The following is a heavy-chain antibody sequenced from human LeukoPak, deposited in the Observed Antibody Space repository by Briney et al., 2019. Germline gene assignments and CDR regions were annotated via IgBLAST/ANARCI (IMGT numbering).Heavy chain of an antibody. V-gene: IGHV3-30*02. Sequence: GGSLRLSCAASGFTFSTYGIHWVRQAPGKGLEWVAFIRYDGSNKYYADSVKGRFTISRDNSKNTLYLQMNSLRAEDTAVYYCAKELPHYDFWSGYLLSWFDPWGQGTLVTVSS. J-gene: IGHJ5*02. CDR2: IRYDGSNK. D-gene: IGHD3-3*01. CDR3: AKELPHYDFWSGYLLSWFDP. CDR1: GFTFSTYG.